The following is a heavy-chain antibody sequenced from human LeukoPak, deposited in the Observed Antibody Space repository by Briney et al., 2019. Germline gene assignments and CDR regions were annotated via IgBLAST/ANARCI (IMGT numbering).Heavy chain of an antibody. J-gene: IGHJ4*02. CDR3: ARGGGYGDHDY. CDR1: GGSISSGDYY. Sequence: SETLSLTCTVSGGSISSGDYYWSWIRQPPGKGLEWIGYIYYSGSTYYNPSLKSRVTISVDTSKNQFTLKLSSVTAADTAVYYCARGGGYGDHDYWGQGTLVTVSS. CDR2: IYYSGST. D-gene: IGHD4-17*01. V-gene: IGHV4-30-4*08.